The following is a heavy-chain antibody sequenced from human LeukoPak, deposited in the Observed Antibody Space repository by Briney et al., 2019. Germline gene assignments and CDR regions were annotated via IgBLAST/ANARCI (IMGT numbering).Heavy chain of an antibody. Sequence: PSETLSLTCTISGYSISSGYYWGWIRQPPGKGLEWIGNIYHSGSSYHNPSLKSRVTISVDTSKNQFSLNLSSVTAADTAVYYCARRGGRRDGFHFVEDEYYFDYWGQGTLVTVSS. J-gene: IGHJ4*02. V-gene: IGHV4-38-2*02. D-gene: IGHD5-24*01. CDR3: ARRGGRRDGFHFVEDEYYFDY. CDR2: IYHSGSS. CDR1: GYSISSGYY.